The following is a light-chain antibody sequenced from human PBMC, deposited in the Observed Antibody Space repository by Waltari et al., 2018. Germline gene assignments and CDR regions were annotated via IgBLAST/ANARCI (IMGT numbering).Light chain of an antibody. CDR3: MQSLDLRT. J-gene: IGKJ1*01. CDR2: EGS. V-gene: IGKV2D-29*02. CDR1: QSLLLSDGRPF. Sequence: DIVLTQTPLSLSVTPGQPAFISCKSSQSLLLSDGRPFMYWYVQKAGQSPQLLFYEGSKRFSGVPDRFSGSGSGTEFTLHITRVEADDVGVYFCMQSLDLRTFGQGTRVEVK.